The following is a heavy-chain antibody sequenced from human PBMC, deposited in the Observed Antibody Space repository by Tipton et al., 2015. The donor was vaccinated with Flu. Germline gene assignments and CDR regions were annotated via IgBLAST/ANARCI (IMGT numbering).Heavy chain of an antibody. V-gene: IGHV1-2*02. J-gene: IGHJ4*02. D-gene: IGHD3-3*01. CDR2: INPNSGGT. CDR1: GYTFTGYY. CDR3: ARGGEYYDFWSGYYPTDY. Sequence: QVQLVQSGAEVKKPGASVKVSCKASGYTFTGYYMHWVRQAPGQGLEWMGWINPNSGGTNYAQKFQGRVTMTRDTSISTAYMELSRLRSDDTAVYYCARGGEYYDFWSGYYPTDYWGQGTLVTVSS.